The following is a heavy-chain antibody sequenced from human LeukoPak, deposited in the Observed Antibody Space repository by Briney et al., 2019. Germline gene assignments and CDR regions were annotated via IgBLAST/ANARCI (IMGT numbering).Heavy chain of an antibody. CDR2: IYYSGST. J-gene: IGHJ3*02. V-gene: IGHV4-61*01. D-gene: IGHD3-10*01. Sequence: SETLSLTCTVSGGSISSSSYYWSWIRQPPGKGLEWIGYIYYSGSTNYNPSLKSRVTISVDTSKNQFSLKLSSVTAADTAVYYCARNGEHAFDIWGQGTMVTVSS. CDR1: GGSISSSSYY. CDR3: ARNGEHAFDI.